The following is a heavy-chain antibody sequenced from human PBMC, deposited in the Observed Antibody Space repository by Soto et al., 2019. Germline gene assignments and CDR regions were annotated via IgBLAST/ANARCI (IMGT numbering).Heavy chain of an antibody. CDR3: ARANSGGQVPKY. CDR1: GFTFSSYA. D-gene: IGHD6-25*01. CDR2: ISYDGGNE. J-gene: IGHJ4*02. V-gene: IGHV3-30-3*01. Sequence: QVQLVESGGAVVQPGRSLRLSCAASGFTFSSYAMHWVRQAPGKGLEWVALISYDGGNEYYEDSVKGRLTISRDNSKNTLYLQMNSLRAEDTAVYYCARANSGGQVPKYWGQGTLVTVSS.